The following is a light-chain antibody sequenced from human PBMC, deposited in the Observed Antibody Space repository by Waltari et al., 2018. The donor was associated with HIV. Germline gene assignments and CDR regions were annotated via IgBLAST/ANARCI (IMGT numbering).Light chain of an antibody. CDR1: SSNVGAYNY. Sequence: QSALTQPRSVSGSPGQSVTISCTGTSSNVGAYNYVSWYQVHPGKAPRVIISHCSQRPSGVPGRVAGCSSGNTASRPIAGLRAEDEAEYYCCSYAGLYKYVFGTGTEVTVL. V-gene: IGLV2-11*01. CDR3: CSYAGLYKYV. J-gene: IGLJ1*01. CDR2: HCS.